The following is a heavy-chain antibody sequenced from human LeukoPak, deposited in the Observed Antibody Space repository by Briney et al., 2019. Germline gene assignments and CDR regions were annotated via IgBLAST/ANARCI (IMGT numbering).Heavy chain of an antibody. CDR2: INQDRSEK. V-gene: IGHV3-7*01. Sequence: PGGSLRLPCAASGFTFSTYWMTWVRQAPGKGLEWVANINQDRSEKYYVDSVRGRFTISRDNAKNSLYLQMNSLRAEDTAVYYCVRALRVVDYWGQGTLVTVSS. D-gene: IGHD5-12*01. CDR1: GFTFSTYW. CDR3: VRALRVVDY. J-gene: IGHJ4*02.